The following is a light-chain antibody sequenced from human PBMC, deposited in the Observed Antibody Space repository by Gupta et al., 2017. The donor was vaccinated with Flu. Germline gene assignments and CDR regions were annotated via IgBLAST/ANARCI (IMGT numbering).Light chain of an antibody. V-gene: IGKV1-39*01. CDR3: QQTYSTPLFT. CDR2: AAS. CDR1: QSVTNY. Sequence: ASVGDRITITCRASQSVTNYLNWYQQKPGKAPELLIYAASSLQGGVPSRFSGSGSGTDFTLTINSLQPEDFATYYCQQTYSTPLFTFGPGTRVDIK. J-gene: IGKJ3*01.